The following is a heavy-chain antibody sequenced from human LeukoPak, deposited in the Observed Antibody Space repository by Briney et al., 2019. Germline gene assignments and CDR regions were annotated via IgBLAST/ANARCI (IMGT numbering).Heavy chain of an antibody. J-gene: IGHJ4*02. Sequence: SETLSLTCTVSGGSISGYYWSWIRQPPGKGLEWIGYIYSSGSTNYNPSLKSRVTMSLDTSENHFSLRLSSVTAADTAIYYCARQAYCSSTICNPFDHWSQGALVTVSS. CDR1: GGSISGYY. CDR2: IYSSGST. V-gene: IGHV4-59*08. D-gene: IGHD2-2*01. CDR3: ARQAYCSSTICNPFDH.